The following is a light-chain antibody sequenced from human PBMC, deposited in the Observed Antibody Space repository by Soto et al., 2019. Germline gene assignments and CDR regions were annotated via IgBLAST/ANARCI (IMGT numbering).Light chain of an antibody. CDR2: AAS. J-gene: IGKJ1*01. CDR1: QGISTY. Sequence: DIQMTQSPSSLSASVGDRVTITFRSSQGISTYLNWYQQKPGKAPKLLIYAASSLQSGVPSRFSVSGSETDFTLTISSLQPEDFATYSCQQSYSTTWTFGQGTKVDIK. V-gene: IGKV1-39*01. CDR3: QQSYSTTWT.